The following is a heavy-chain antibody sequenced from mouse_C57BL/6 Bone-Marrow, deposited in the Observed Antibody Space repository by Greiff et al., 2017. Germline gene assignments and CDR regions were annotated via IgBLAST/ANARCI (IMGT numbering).Heavy chain of an antibody. CDR2: IDPSDSYT. CDR1: GYTFTSYW. D-gene: IGHD4-1*01. Sequence: QVQLQQPGAELVMPGASVKLSCKASGYTFTSYWMHWVKQRPGQGLEWIGEIDPSDSYTNYNQKFKGKSTLTVDKSSSTAYMQLSSLTSEDSAVYYCARCGLGQYYFDYWGQGTTLTVSS. V-gene: IGHV1-69*01. CDR3: ARCGLGQYYFDY. J-gene: IGHJ2*01.